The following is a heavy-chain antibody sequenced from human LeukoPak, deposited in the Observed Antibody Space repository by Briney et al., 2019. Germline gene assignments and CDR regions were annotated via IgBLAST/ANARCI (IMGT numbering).Heavy chain of an antibody. D-gene: IGHD3-3*01. Sequence: SQTLSLTCAISGDSVSSNSAAWNWIRQSPSRGLEWLGRTYYRSKWYNDYAVSVKSRITINPDTSKNQFSLQLNSVTPEDTAVYCCAREPYYDFWSGYYIGHNWFDPWGQGTLVTVSS. CDR2: TYYRSKWYN. J-gene: IGHJ5*02. CDR3: AREPYYDFWSGYYIGHNWFDP. V-gene: IGHV6-1*01. CDR1: GDSVSSNSAA.